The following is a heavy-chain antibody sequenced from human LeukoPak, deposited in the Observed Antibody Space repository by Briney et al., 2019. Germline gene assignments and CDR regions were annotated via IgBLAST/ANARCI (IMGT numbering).Heavy chain of an antibody. V-gene: IGHV1-58*01. D-gene: IGHD4-17*01. J-gene: IGHJ4*02. CDR2: IVVGSGNT. CDR3: VADCYGDCID. Sequence: TSVKVSCKASGFIFSSSAVQWVRPARGQRLEWIGWIVVGSGNTNYAQNFQERVTITRDMSTSTAYMELSSLRSEDTAVYYCVADCYGDCIDWGQGTLVTVSS. CDR1: GFIFSSSA.